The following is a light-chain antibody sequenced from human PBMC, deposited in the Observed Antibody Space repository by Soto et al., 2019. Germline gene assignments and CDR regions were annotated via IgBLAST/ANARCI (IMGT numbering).Light chain of an antibody. CDR1: QSISSSY. CDR2: GAS. J-gene: IGKJ1*01. Sequence: EIVLTQSPGTLSLSPGKRATLSCRASQSISSSYLAWYQQRPGQAPRLLIYGASSRATGIPDRFSGSGSGTEFALTISRLEPEDFAVYYCQRYGSSSWTVGQGTKVEIK. V-gene: IGKV3-20*01. CDR3: QRYGSSSWT.